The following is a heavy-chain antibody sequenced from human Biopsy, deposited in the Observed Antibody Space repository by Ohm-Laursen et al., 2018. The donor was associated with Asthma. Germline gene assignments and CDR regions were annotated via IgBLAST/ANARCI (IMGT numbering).Heavy chain of an antibody. D-gene: IGHD3-10*01. CDR3: AKDERAHYGSDSKYMQPVPLGD. Sequence: SLRLSCTAIGFVFSQCGMHWVRQGPGKGLEWVALVSSDGHNKYYEDSVKGRFTISRDRSDNTLYLQMNSLTAEDTAVYHCAKDERAHYGSDSKYMQPVPLGDWGQGTVAIVSA. J-gene: IGHJ4*02. CDR2: VSSDGHNK. CDR1: GFVFSQCG. V-gene: IGHV3-30*18.